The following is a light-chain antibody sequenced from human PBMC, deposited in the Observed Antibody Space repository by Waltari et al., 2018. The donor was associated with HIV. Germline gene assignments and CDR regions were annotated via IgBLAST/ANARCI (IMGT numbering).Light chain of an antibody. CDR1: STDVGGYNY. V-gene: IGLV2-8*01. J-gene: IGLJ3*02. CDR3: SSYAGSNNRWV. Sequence: QSALTQPPSASGSPGQSVTISCTRTSTDVGGYNYVSWYQHHPGKAPKLMIYEVSKRPSGVPDRVSGSKSGSTASLTVSGLQAEDEADYYCSSYAGSNNRWVFGGGTKLTAL. CDR2: EVS.